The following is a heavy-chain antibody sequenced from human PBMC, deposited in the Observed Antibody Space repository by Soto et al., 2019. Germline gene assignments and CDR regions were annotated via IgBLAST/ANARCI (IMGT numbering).Heavy chain of an antibody. V-gene: IGHV3-23*01. J-gene: IGHJ6*02. CDR1: GFTFSSYA. Sequence: EVQLLESGGGLVQPGGSLRLSCAASGFTFSSYAMSWVRQAPGKGLEWVSAISGSGGSTYYADSEKGRFTISRDNSKNTLYLQMNSLRAEDTAVYYCAKDRGYSYGYYYYGMDVWGQGTTVTVSS. D-gene: IGHD5-18*01. CDR3: AKDRGYSYGYYYYGMDV. CDR2: ISGSGGST.